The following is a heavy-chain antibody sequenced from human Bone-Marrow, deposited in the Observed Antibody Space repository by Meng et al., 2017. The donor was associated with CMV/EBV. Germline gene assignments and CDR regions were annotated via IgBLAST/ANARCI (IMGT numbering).Heavy chain of an antibody. CDR2: TYYRSKWYN. CDR3: ARAGLRFLEWLSNFDY. V-gene: IGHV6-1*01. Sequence: SSNSAAWNWIRHSPSRGLEWLGRTYYRSKWYNDYAVSVKSRITINPDTSKNQFSLQLNSVTPEDTAVYYCARAGLRFLEWLSNFDYWGQGTLVTVSS. CDR1: SSNSAA. J-gene: IGHJ4*02. D-gene: IGHD3-3*01.